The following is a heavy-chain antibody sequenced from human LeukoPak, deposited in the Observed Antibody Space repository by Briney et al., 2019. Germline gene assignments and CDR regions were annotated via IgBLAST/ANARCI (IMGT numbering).Heavy chain of an antibody. J-gene: IGHJ4*02. Sequence: PSETLSLTCAVYGGSFSGYYWSWIRQPPGKGLEWIGEINHSGSTNYNPSLKSRVTISVDTSKNQFPLKLSSVTAADTAVYYRARDMWFRDYWGQGTLVTVSS. D-gene: IGHD2-21*01. CDR1: GGSFSGYY. V-gene: IGHV4-34*01. CDR3: ARDMWFRDY. CDR2: INHSGST.